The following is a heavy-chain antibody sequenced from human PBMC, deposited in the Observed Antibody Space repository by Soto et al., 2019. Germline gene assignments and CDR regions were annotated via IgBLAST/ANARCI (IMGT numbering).Heavy chain of an antibody. J-gene: IGHJ1*01. CDR3: ASPDKISVWCYEH. CDR2: IRADGSIG. Sequence: GGSLRLSCVGSGYIFSNYWMSWVRQAPGKGLEWVANIRADGSIGNYADSVKGRFTISRDNAKNSLYLQMNSLTAEDTAVYFCASPDKISVWCYEHWGQGTVVTVSS. D-gene: IGHD2-2*01. CDR1: GYIFSNYW. V-gene: IGHV3-7*01.